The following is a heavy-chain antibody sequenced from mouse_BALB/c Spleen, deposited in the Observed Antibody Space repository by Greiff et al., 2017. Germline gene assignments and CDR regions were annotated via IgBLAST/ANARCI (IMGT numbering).Heavy chain of an antibody. CDR3: ARDRYDDAMDY. V-gene: IGHV5-17*02. J-gene: IGHJ4*01. Sequence: EVKLMESGGGLVQPGGSRKLSCAASGFTFSSFGMHWVRQAPEKGLEWVAYISSGSSTIYYADTVKGRFTISRDNPKNTLFLQMTSLRSEDTAMYYCARDRYDDAMDYWGQGTSVTVSS. CDR1: GFTFSSFG. CDR2: ISSGSSTI. D-gene: IGHD2-14*01.